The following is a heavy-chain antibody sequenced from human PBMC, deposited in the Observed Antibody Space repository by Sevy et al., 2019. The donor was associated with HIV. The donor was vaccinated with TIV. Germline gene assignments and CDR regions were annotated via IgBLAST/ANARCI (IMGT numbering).Heavy chain of an antibody. D-gene: IGHD3-16*01. V-gene: IGHV3-15*01. J-gene: IGHJ6*02. CDR1: GFTFSNAW. Sequence: GGSLRLSCAASGFTFSNAWMSWVRQAPGKGLEWVGRIKSKTDGGTTDYAAPVKGRFTISRDDSKNTLYLQMSSLKTEDTAVYYCTTDAYDYVWGSQYYYYGMDVWGQGTTVTVSS. CDR2: IKSKTDGGTT. CDR3: TTDAYDYVWGSQYYYYGMDV.